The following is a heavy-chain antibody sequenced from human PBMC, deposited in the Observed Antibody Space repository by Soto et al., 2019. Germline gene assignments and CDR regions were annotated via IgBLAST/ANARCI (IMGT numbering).Heavy chain of an antibody. D-gene: IGHD3-16*01. V-gene: IGHV3-7*01. CDR1: GFRFSGYW. J-gene: IGHJ4*02. CDR2: INQGGSEK. CDR3: ASFVPSCYAHLPSDS. Sequence: EGQLVESGGGVVQPGGSLRLSCAASGFRFSGYWMGWARQFPGKRLEWVANINQGGSEKYYVESVKGRFTISRDNAKNSMYLQMDSLRVEVTAVYYCASFVPSCYAHLPSDSWGQGTLGTVSS.